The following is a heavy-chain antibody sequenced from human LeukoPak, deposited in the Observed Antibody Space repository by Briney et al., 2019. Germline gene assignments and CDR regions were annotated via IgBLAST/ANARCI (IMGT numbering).Heavy chain of an antibody. J-gene: IGHJ3*02. CDR2: INPSGGRT. CDR3: ARTRTVRVLRYVDWLFPVGAFDI. D-gene: IGHD3-9*01. CDR1: GYILASYY. Sequence: GPVKVSCKASGYILASYYMHSVRQAPGHGLEWLGIINPSGGRTSYAQKFQGRVTMTRDTSTSTVYMELSSLRSDDTAVYYCARTRTVRVLRYVDWLFPVGAFDIWGQGTMVTVSS. V-gene: IGHV1-46*01.